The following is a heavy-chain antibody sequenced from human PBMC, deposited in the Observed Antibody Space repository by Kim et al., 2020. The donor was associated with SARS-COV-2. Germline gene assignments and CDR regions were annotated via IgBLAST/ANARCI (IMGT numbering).Heavy chain of an antibody. V-gene: IGHV3-7*01. J-gene: IGHJ6*02. CDR3: GRDMDV. CDR2: IKTDGSAQ. CDR1: GFTFSTHW. Sequence: GGSLRLSCAASGFTFSTHWMNWIRQAPGKGLEWVANIKTDGSAQYYVDSVKGRSTIYRDNAKNSLYLQMNRLRADDTGVYYCGRDMDVWGQGTTVTVSS.